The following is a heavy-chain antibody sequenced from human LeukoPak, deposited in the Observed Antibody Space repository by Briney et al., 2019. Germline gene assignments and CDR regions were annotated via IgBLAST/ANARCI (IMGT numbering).Heavy chain of an antibody. J-gene: IGHJ6*02. D-gene: IGHD2-15*01. V-gene: IGHV3-66*01. CDR2: IYSGVSI. CDR1: GFTVSSNY. Sequence: GGSLRLSCAASGFTVSSNYMSWVRQAPGKGLEWVSVIYSGVSIYYTDSVKGRFTISRDNSKNTLYLQMNSLRAEDTAVYYCARDLVATTHYYYGMDVWGQGTTVTVSS. CDR3: ARDLVATTHYYYGMDV.